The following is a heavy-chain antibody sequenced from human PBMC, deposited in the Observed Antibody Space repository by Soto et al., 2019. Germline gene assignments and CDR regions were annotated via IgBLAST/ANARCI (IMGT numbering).Heavy chain of an antibody. J-gene: IGHJ4*02. CDR2: IYETGAT. Sequence: TLSLTCSVSGGTINRGGYDWSWLRQHPGEGLEYIGYIYETGATYYKPSLKSRVSISADTSKNQFSLKLSSVTGADTAVYFGARIAVPGASYWGQGTWVTVSS. V-gene: IGHV4-31*03. D-gene: IGHD7-27*01. CDR1: GGTINRGGYD. CDR3: ARIAVPGASY.